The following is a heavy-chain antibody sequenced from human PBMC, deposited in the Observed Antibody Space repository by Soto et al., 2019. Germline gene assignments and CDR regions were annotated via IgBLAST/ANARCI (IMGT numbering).Heavy chain of an antibody. D-gene: IGHD2-8*02. CDR3: VRDRDTDPWPSTDV. J-gene: IGHJ6*02. Sequence: QVHLVQSGAELKKPGASLRVSCKASGYSFTRIGISWVRQAPGQGLEWMGWIRAKSGDTNYAQKFQGRVIRTEDTPTSTAYVELRTRRSADTAVYYCVRDRDTDPWPSTDVWGQGTPVTVSS. CDR2: IRAKSGDT. CDR1: GYSFTRIG. V-gene: IGHV1-18*01.